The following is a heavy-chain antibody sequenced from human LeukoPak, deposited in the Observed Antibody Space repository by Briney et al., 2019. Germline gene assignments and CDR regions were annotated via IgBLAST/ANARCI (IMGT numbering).Heavy chain of an antibody. D-gene: IGHD2-8*01. Sequence: KPSETLSLTCTVSGGSISSYYWSWIRQPAGKGLEWIGRIYTSGNTNYNPSLKSRVTMSVDTSKNQFSLKLSSVTAADTAVYYCARDVGYCTYGVRYGGIDYWGQGTLVTVSS. CDR3: ARDVGYCTYGVRYGGIDY. CDR2: IYTSGNT. V-gene: IGHV4-4*07. J-gene: IGHJ4*02. CDR1: GGSISSYY.